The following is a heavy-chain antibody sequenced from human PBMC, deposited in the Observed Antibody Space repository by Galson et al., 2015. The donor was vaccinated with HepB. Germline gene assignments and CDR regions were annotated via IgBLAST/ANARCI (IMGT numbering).Heavy chain of an antibody. J-gene: IGHJ4*02. D-gene: IGHD6-19*01. CDR3: AKAVAGHTFQYDY. Sequence: LSLTCTVPGGSISSSNYHWGWIRQPPGKGLEWIGSIYYTGNTYYNPSLKSRVTMSTDTSKNQFSLRLSPVTAADTAVYYCAKAVAGHTFQYDYWGQGTQVTVSS. CDR1: GGSISSSNYH. V-gene: IGHV4-39*01. CDR2: IYYTGNT.